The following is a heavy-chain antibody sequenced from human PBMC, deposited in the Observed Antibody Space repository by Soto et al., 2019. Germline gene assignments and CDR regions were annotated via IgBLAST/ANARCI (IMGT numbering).Heavy chain of an antibody. CDR2: IWYDGSNK. J-gene: IGHJ4*02. V-gene: IGHV3-33*01. CDR3: ARAPTAMSPEEEYYFDY. D-gene: IGHD5-18*01. CDR1: GFTFSSYG. Sequence: GGSLRLSCAASGFTFSSYGMHWVRQAPGKGLEWVAVIWYDGSNKYYADSVKGRFTISRDNSKNTLYLQMNSLRAEDTAVYYCARAPTAMSPEEEYYFDYWGQGTLVTVSS.